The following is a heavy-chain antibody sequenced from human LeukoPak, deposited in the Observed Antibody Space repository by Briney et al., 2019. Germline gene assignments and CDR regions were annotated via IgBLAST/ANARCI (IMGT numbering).Heavy chain of an antibody. V-gene: IGHV4-59*01. CDR1: GGSISSYY. CDR3: ARAGGNNYVREYYFDY. J-gene: IGHJ4*02. D-gene: IGHD4-11*01. Sequence: KPSETLSLTCTVSGGSISSYYWSWIRQPPGKGLEWIGYIYYSGSTNYNPSLKSRVTISVDTSKNQFSLKLSSVTAADTAVYYCARAGGNNYVREYYFDYWGQGTLVTVSS. CDR2: IYYSGST.